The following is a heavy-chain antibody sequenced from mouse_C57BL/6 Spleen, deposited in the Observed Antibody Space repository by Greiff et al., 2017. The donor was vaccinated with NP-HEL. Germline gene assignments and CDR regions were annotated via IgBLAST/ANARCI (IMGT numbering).Heavy chain of an antibody. CDR3: ASFITTALRAMDY. J-gene: IGHJ4*01. V-gene: IGHV1-81*01. CDR2: IYARSGNT. Sequence: QVQLQQSGAELARPGASVKLSCKASGYTFTSYGISWVKQRTGQGLEWIGEIYARSGNTYYNEKFKGKATLTADKSSSTAYMELRSLTSEDSAVYFCASFITTALRAMDYWGQGTSVTVSS. CDR1: GYTFTSYG. D-gene: IGHD1-1*01.